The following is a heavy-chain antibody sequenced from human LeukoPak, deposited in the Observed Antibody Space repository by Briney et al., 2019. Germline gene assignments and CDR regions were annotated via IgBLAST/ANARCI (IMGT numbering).Heavy chain of an antibody. CDR1: GFTFSSFG. V-gene: IGHV3-33*08. D-gene: IGHD6-13*01. CDR3: VRGVGVSRFNYLDS. CDR2: IWYDASNK. Sequence: GGSLRLSCAASGFTFSSFGMHWVRQAPGKGLEWVAVIWYDASNKYYADSVKGRFTISRDNSKNTLYLQMNSLRDDDTAVYHCVRGVGVSRFNYLDSWGQGTLVIVSS. J-gene: IGHJ4*02.